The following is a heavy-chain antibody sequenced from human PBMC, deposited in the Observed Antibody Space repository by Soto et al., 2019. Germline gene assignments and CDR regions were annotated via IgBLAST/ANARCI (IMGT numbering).Heavy chain of an antibody. Sequence: QVQLVQSGAEVKKPGASVKVSCKASGYTFTSYGISWVRQTPGQGLEWMGWISAYNGNTNYAQKLQGRVTMTTDTSTSTAYMELRSLRSDDTAVYYCARDRDYYGSGTNWFDPWGQGTLVTVSS. CDR1: GYTFTSYG. CDR2: ISAYNGNT. D-gene: IGHD3-10*01. V-gene: IGHV1-18*04. J-gene: IGHJ5*02. CDR3: ARDRDYYGSGTNWFDP.